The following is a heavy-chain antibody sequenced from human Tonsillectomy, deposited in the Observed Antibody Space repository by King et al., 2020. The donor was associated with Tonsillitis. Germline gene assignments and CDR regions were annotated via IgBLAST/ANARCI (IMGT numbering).Heavy chain of an antibody. Sequence: QVQLVESGGRVVQPGRSLRLSCATSGFTFSSYALHWVRQAPGKGLEWVAIISYDGEIKYYADSVKGRFNISRDNTKNRLYLQMNSLRGEDAGVYYCAKTPQDGEIVPDYFDYWGQGTQVSVSS. V-gene: IGHV3-33*03. J-gene: IGHJ4*02. CDR2: ISYDGEIK. D-gene: IGHD4-17*01. CDR1: GFTFSSYA. CDR3: AKTPQDGEIVPDYFDY.